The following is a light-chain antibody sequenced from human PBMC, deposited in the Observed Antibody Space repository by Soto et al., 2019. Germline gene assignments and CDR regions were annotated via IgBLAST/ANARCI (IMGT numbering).Light chain of an antibody. CDR1: QTISGW. CDR2: DAS. CDR3: QHYHTYSWT. V-gene: IGKV1-5*01. Sequence: DIHMTQAPSTLSASVLYTVTITFLASQTISGWLAWYQQRPGKAPNLLIFDASTLESGVPSRFSGSGSGTTFTLTISSLQPDDFATYYCQHYHTYSWTFGQGTKVDIK. J-gene: IGKJ1*01.